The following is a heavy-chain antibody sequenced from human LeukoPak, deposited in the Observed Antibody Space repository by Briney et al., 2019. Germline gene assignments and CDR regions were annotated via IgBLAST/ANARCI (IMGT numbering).Heavy chain of an antibody. V-gene: IGHV3-43*01. CDR3: AKDNVLYGDYGEYFDS. D-gene: IGHD4-17*01. Sequence: GGSLRLSCAVSGFSLDDYIMHWVRHAPGKGLEWVSLISWDGDSTYYADSVKGRFTISRDNSKNSLYLQMNSLRTEDTALYYCAKDNVLYGDYGEYFDSWGQGTLVTVSS. CDR2: ISWDGDST. CDR1: GFSLDDYI. J-gene: IGHJ4*02.